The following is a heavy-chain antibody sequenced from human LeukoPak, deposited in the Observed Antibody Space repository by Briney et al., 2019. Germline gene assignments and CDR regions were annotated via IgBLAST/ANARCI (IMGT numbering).Heavy chain of an antibody. V-gene: IGHV3-21*01. CDR1: GFTDSSYS. Sequence: GGSLRLSCAASGFTDSSYSMNLVRQAPGKGLEWVSYISSSSSYIYYADSVKGRFTISRDNAKNSLYLQMNSLRAEDTAVYYCARTDSSGWSDYWGQGTLVTVSS. J-gene: IGHJ4*02. CDR2: ISSSSSYI. D-gene: IGHD6-19*01. CDR3: ARTDSSGWSDY.